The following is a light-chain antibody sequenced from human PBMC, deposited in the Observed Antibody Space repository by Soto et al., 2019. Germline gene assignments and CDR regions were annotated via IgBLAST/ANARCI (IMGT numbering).Light chain of an antibody. CDR3: QQYGSSPST. J-gene: IGKJ1*01. Sequence: SVLTQSRCTLSLSPGLRSTLACRATQTVFSNYIGWYQQKNGQAPRRXIFGASIRATGIPDRFSGSGSGTDFTLTISGLETEDFAVYYCQQYGSSPSTFGQGTKVDIK. V-gene: IGKV3-20*01. CDR2: GAS. CDR1: QTVFSNY.